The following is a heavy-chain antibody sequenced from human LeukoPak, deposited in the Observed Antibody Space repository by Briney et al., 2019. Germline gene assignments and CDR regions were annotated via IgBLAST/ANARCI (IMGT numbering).Heavy chain of an antibody. V-gene: IGHV3-53*01. Sequence: GGSLRLSCAASGFTVSSNYMNWVRQAPGKGLEWVSVTYSGGFTYYTGSVKGRFTISRDNSKNTLFLQMNSLTAEDTAVYYCARGGGNQPYYYQYLDVWGKGTTVTVSS. D-gene: IGHD1-14*01. CDR1: GFTVSSNY. J-gene: IGHJ6*03. CDR2: TYSGGFT. CDR3: ARGGGNQPYYYQYLDV.